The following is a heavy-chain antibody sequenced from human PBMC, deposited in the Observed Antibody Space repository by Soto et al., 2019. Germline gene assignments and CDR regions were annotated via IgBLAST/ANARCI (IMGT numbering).Heavy chain of an antibody. Sequence: EVQLVESGGGLVQPGGSLRLSCAASGFTVSSSYLYWVRQAPGKGLEWVSSIYESGDTYYADSVKGRFTISRDNYKSTLFLQMNSLRAEDTAVYYCARGTVGTNPNWLGPWGQGTLVTVSS. J-gene: IGHJ5*02. V-gene: IGHV3-66*01. CDR1: GFTVSSSY. CDR2: IYESGDT. CDR3: ARGTVGTNPNWLGP. D-gene: IGHD1-26*01.